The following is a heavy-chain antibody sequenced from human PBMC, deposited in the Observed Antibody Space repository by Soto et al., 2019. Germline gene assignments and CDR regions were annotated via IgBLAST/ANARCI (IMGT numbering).Heavy chain of an antibody. CDR2: ISSSSSTI. CDR1: GFTFSSYS. V-gene: IGHV3-48*01. J-gene: IGHJ5*02. CDR3: ARVIPARSVWFDP. Sequence: GGSLRLSCAASGFTFSSYSMNWVRQAPGKGLEWVSYISSSSSTIYYADSVKGRFTISRDNAKNSLYLQMNSLRAEDTAVYYCARVIPARSVWFDPWGQGTLVTVSS. D-gene: IGHD6-13*01.